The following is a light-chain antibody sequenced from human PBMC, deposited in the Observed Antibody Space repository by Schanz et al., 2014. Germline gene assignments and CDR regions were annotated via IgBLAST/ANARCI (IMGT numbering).Light chain of an antibody. CDR1: QSVNSDY. Sequence: EIVLTQSPGTLSLSPGERATLSCRASQSVNSDYLAWYQQRPGQAPRLLIYGASTRASDFPDRFSGSGSGTEFTLTISRLEPDDFAVYYCQQYVTSPYTFGQGTKLEIK. CDR3: QQYVTSPYT. V-gene: IGKV3-20*01. J-gene: IGKJ2*01. CDR2: GAS.